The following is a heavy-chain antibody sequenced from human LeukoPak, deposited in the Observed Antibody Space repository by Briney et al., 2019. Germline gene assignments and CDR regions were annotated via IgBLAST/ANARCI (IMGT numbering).Heavy chain of an antibody. V-gene: IGHV4-61*02. CDR3: ARSDSGSYYSHYYYYMDV. Sequence: SSETLSLTCTVSGGSISSGSYYWSWIRQPAGKGLEWIGRIYTSGSTNYNPSLKSRVTISVDTSKNQLALKLSSVTAADTAVYYCARSDSGSYYSHYYYYMDVWGKGTTVTVSS. CDR2: IYTSGST. D-gene: IGHD1-26*01. CDR1: GGSISSGSYY. J-gene: IGHJ6*03.